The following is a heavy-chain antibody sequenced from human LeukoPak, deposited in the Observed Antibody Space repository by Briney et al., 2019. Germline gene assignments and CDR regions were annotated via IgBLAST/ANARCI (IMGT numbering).Heavy chain of an antibody. CDR3: AKETTVVTSRTVDY. CDR2: ISGSGGST. CDR1: GFTFSSYA. D-gene: IGHD4-23*01. V-gene: IGHV3-23*01. J-gene: IGHJ4*02. Sequence: GGSLRLSCAASGFTFSSYAMSWVRQAPGKGLEWVSAISGSGGSTYYADSVKGRFTISRDNSENTLYLQMNSLRAEDTAVYYCAKETTVVTSRTVDYWGQGTLVTVSS.